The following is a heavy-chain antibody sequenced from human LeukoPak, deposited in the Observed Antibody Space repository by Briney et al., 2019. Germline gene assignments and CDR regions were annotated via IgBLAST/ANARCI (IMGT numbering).Heavy chain of an antibody. V-gene: IGHV4-39*01. CDR1: GGSISSSSYY. CDR2: IYYSGST. CDR3: ARQGTMVRGVDY. D-gene: IGHD3-10*01. J-gene: IGHJ4*02. Sequence: SETLSLTCTVSGGSISSSSYYWGWIRQPPGKGLEWIGSIYYSGSTYYNPSLKSRVTIPVDTSKNQFSLKLSSVTAADTAVYYCARQGTMVRGVDYWGQGTLVTVSS.